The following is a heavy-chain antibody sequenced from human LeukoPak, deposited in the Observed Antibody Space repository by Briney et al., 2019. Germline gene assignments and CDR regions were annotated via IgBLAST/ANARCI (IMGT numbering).Heavy chain of an antibody. CDR1: GGSISSYY. Sequence: SETLSLTCTVSGGSISSYYWSWIRQPPGKGLEWIGYIYYSGSTNYNPSLKSRVTISVDTSKNQFSLKLSSVTAADTAVYYCARGIAVAGTSGYYYGMDVWGQETTVTVSS. D-gene: IGHD6-19*01. J-gene: IGHJ6*02. CDR2: IYYSGST. V-gene: IGHV4-59*01. CDR3: ARGIAVAGTSGYYYGMDV.